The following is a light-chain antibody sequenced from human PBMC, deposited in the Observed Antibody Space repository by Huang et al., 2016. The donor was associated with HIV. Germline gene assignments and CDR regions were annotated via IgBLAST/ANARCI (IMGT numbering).Light chain of an antibody. V-gene: IGKV3-15*01. CDR1: QSVAKH. CDR2: GAS. J-gene: IGKJ1*01. Sequence: EIVMTQSPATLSVSPGERATLSCRASQSVAKHFAWYQQKPSQAPRVIIYGASTRATSIPARCSGGRYGTEFTLTISSMQSEDFTVNYCHHYSNWPPTWTFGQGTKVEIK. CDR3: HHYSNWPPTWT.